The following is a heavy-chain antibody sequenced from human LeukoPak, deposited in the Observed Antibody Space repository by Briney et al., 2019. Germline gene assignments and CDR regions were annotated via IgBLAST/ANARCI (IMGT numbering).Heavy chain of an antibody. CDR1: GFTFSSYG. V-gene: IGHV3-30*02. CDR2: IRYDGSNK. Sequence: GGSLRLSCAASGFTFSSYGMHWVRQAPGKGLEWVAFIRYDGSNKYYADSVKGRFTISRDNSKNTLYLQMDSLRAEDTAVYYCAKDRGAQVEMATNFDYWGQGTLVTVSS. D-gene: IGHD5-24*01. J-gene: IGHJ4*02. CDR3: AKDRGAQVEMATNFDY.